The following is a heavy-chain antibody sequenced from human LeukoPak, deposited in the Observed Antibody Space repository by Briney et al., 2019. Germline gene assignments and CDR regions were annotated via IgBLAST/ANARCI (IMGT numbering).Heavy chain of an antibody. V-gene: IGHV1-69*13. CDR3: AREWGLESSGYYYAY. CDR2: ITPIFGTA. D-gene: IGHD3-22*01. CDR1: GGTFSRFT. Sequence: SVKVSCKASGGTFSRFTISWVRQAPGQGFEWMGGITPIFGTANFAQKFQGRVSITADESTSTAFMELSSLRSEDTAVYYCAREWGLESSGYYYAYWGQGTLVTVSS. J-gene: IGHJ4*02.